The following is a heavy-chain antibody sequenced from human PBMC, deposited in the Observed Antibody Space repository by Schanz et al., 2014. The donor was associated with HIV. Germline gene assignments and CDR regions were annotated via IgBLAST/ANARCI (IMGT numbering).Heavy chain of an antibody. J-gene: IGHJ4*02. CDR3: AKSNGGDTAVVQYYFDY. V-gene: IGHV3-7*01. CDR2: IKEDGIEK. CDR1: GFRFRSYW. D-gene: IGHD5-18*01. Sequence: VRLVESGGGVVRPGRSLRLSCAASGFRFRSYWMSWVRQAPGKGLEWVANIKEDGIEKYYVDSVKGRFTISRDNAKNSLYLNMYSLRAEDTAVYFCAKSNGGDTAVVQYYFDYWGQGTLVTVSS.